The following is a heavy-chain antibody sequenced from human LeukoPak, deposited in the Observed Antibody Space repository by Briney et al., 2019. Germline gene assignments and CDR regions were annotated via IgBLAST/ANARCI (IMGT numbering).Heavy chain of an antibody. D-gene: IGHD3-3*01. CDR2: IYTSGST. Sequence: KPSETLSLTCTVSGGSISSYYWSWIRQPAGKGLEWIGRIYTSGSTNYNPSLKSRVTMSVDTSKNQFSLELSSVTAADTAVYYCARDFWSGYYPANWFDPWGQGTLVTVSS. CDR3: ARDFWSGYYPANWFDP. J-gene: IGHJ5*02. V-gene: IGHV4-4*07. CDR1: GGSISSYY.